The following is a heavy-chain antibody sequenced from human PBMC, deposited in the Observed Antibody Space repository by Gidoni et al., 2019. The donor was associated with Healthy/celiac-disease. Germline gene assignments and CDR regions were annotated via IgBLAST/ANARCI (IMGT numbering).Heavy chain of an antibody. CDR1: GFTFRSYA. CDR3: AKDLSCVRCLEWSAGCYYGMDV. V-gene: IGHV3-23*01. Sequence: EVQLLESGGGLVQPGGSLRLSCAASGFTFRSYAMSWVRQAPGKGLEWVSAISGSGGSTYYADSVKGRFTISRDNSKNTLYLQMNSLRAEDTAVYYCAKDLSCVRCLEWSAGCYYGMDVWGQGTTVTVSS. J-gene: IGHJ6*02. CDR2: ISGSGGST. D-gene: IGHD3-3*01.